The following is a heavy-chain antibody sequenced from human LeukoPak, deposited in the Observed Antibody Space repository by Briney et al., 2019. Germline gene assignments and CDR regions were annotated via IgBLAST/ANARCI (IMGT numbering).Heavy chain of an antibody. CDR1: GFTFDDYA. CDR2: IWYDGSNK. CDR3: ARARGGSSWYYFDY. J-gene: IGHJ4*02. Sequence: GGSLRLSCAASGFTFDDYAMHWVRQAPGKGLEWVAVIWYDGSNKYYADSVKGRFTISRDNSKNTLYLQMNSLRAEDTAVYYCARARGGSSWYYFDYWGQGTLVTVSS. D-gene: IGHD6-13*01. V-gene: IGHV3-33*08.